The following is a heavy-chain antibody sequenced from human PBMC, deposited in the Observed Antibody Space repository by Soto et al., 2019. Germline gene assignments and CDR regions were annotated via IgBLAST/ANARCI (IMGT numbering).Heavy chain of an antibody. CDR2: IYPGDSDT. CDR3: ARXGSVLWSGYYIHPVIDY. CDR1: GYSFTIYW. J-gene: IGHJ4*02. Sequence: GESLKISCKGSGYSFTIYWIGWVRQMPGKGLEWMGIIYPGDSDTRYSPSFQGQATISADKSISTAYLQWSSLKASDTAMYYCARXGSVLWSGYYIHPVIDYWGQGTLVTVSS. D-gene: IGHD3-3*01. V-gene: IGHV5-51*01.